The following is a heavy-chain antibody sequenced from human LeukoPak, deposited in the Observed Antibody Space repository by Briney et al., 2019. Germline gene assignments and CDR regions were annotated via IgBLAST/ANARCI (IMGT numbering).Heavy chain of an antibody. CDR2: ISGSGGST. CDR3: VKDRGVHYYGSERGLYNWFDP. CDR1: GFTFSSYA. V-gene: IGHV3-23*01. J-gene: IGHJ5*02. D-gene: IGHD3-10*01. Sequence: GGSLRLSCAASGFTFSSYAMNWVRQAPGKGLEWVSAISGSGGSTYYTDSVKGRFTISRDNSKNTLYLQMNSLRAEDTAVYYCVKDRGVHYYGSERGLYNWFDPWGQGTLVTVSS.